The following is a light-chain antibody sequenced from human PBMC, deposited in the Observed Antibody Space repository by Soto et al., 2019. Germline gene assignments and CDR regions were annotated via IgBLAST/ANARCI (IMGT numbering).Light chain of an antibody. CDR1: QSILFTSNNKTS. J-gene: IGKJ2*01. CDR3: QQYYSTPNT. V-gene: IGKV4-1*01. CDR2: WAS. Sequence: DIVMTQSPDSLAVSLGERATINCRSSQSILFTSNNKTSLGWYQQKPGQPPKLLIYWASIRESGVPDRFSGSGSRTDFSLTISSLQPEDVAVYYCQQYYSTPNTFGPGTKLEIK.